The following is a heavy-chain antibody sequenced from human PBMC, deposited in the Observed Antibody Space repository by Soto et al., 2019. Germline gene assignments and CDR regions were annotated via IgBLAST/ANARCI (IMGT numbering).Heavy chain of an antibody. D-gene: IGHD3-10*01. CDR3: AKALNDYYGSGSYYYYYYGMDV. Sequence: GGSLRLSCAASGFTFSSYAMSWVRQAPGKGLEWVSAISGSGGSTYYADSVKGRFTISRDNSKNTLYLQMNSLRAEDTAVYYCAKALNDYYGSGSYYYYYYGMDVWGQGTTVTVSS. CDR2: ISGSGGST. CDR1: GFTFSSYA. V-gene: IGHV3-23*01. J-gene: IGHJ6*02.